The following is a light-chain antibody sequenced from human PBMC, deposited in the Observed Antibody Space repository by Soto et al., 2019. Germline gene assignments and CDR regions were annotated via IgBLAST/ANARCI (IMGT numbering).Light chain of an antibody. CDR1: QSVSGSS. V-gene: IGKV3-20*01. J-gene: IGKJ3*01. CDR3: QQYDSSPSSFT. Sequence: EIVLTQSPGTLSLSPGERATLSCRARQSVSGSSLAWYQQKPGQAPRLLIYGASSRATGIPDRFSGSGSGTDFTLTINRLEPEDFAVYYCQQYDSSPSSFTFGPGTKVDIK. CDR2: GAS.